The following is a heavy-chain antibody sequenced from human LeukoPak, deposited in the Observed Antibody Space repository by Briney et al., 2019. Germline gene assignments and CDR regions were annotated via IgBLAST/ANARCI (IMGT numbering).Heavy chain of an antibody. V-gene: IGHV3-30*18. CDR2: ISYDGSNK. Sequence: PGRSLRLSCAASGFTFSSCGMHWVRQAPGKGLEWVAVISYDGSNKYYADSVKGRLTISRDNSKNTLFLEMNSLRAEDTAVYHCAKALTSGWYLDAFNIWGQGTMVTVSS. D-gene: IGHD6-19*01. J-gene: IGHJ3*02. CDR3: AKALTSGWYLDAFNI. CDR1: GFTFSSCG.